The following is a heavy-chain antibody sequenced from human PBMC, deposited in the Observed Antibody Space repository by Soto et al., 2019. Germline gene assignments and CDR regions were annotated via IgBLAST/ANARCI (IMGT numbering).Heavy chain of an antibody. D-gene: IGHD4-17*01. V-gene: IGHV4-59*01. CDR1: GGSISSYY. Sequence: SETLSLTCSVSGGSISSYYWSWIRQPPGKGLEWIGYIYYSGSTNYNPSLKSRVTISVDTSKNQFSLKLSSVTAADTAVYYCARSYDYGAKFYEVAFDIWGQGTMVTVSS. CDR3: ARSYDYGAKFYEVAFDI. J-gene: IGHJ3*02. CDR2: IYYSGST.